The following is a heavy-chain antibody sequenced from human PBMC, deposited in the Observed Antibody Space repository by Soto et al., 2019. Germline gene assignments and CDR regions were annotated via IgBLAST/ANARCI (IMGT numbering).Heavy chain of an antibody. J-gene: IGHJ4*02. CDR2: IWYDGSNR. Sequence: QVQLVESGGGVVQPGRSLRLSCAASGFTFSSYGMHWVRQAPGKGLEWVAVIWYDGSNRYYADSVKGRFTISRDNSKSSLYLQMSSLRAEDTAVYYCARDLQGYFDYWGQGTLVTVSS. CDR1: GFTFSSYG. V-gene: IGHV3-33*01. CDR3: ARDLQGYFDY.